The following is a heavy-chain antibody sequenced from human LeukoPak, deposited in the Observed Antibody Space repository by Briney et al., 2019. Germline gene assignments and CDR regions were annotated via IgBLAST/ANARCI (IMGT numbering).Heavy chain of an antibody. CDR1: GFTYSTYA. Sequence: GGSLRLSCAASGFTYSTYAMSWVRQAPGKGLEWVSGITDRGSSTYYTDSVKGRFTISRDNSRNTLYLEMHSLRGEDTAVYYCAKVYSSDWYVDPWGQGTLVTVSS. CDR2: ITDRGSST. V-gene: IGHV3-23*01. CDR3: AKVYSSDWYVDP. J-gene: IGHJ5*02. D-gene: IGHD6-19*01.